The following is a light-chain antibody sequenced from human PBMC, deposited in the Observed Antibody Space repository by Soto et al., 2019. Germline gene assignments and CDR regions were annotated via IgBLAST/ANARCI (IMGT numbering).Light chain of an antibody. CDR3: QQYNDWPPA. CDR2: GAF. J-gene: IGKJ2*01. V-gene: IGKV3-15*01. CDR1: QSVSSN. Sequence: ELVVTQSPATLSVSPGERVTLSCRASQSVSSNLAWYQQKPGQAPRLLIYGAFTRATGFPARFSGSGSGTEFTLTISSLQSEDFAVYYCQQYNDWPPAFGQGTKLEIK.